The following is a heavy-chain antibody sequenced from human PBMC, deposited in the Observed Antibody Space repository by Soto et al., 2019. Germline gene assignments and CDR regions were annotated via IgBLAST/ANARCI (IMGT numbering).Heavy chain of an antibody. Sequence: PGGSLRLSCAASGFTFSSYAMSWVRQAPGKGIEWVSGISGSGDSTYYADSVKGRFTISRDNSKNTLYLQMNSLRAEDTAVYYCPRSSSSSGYYYYAMDVWGQGTTVTVSS. CDR2: ISGSGDST. J-gene: IGHJ6*02. V-gene: IGHV3-23*01. D-gene: IGHD6-6*01. CDR3: PRSSSSSGYYYYAMDV. CDR1: GFTFSSYA.